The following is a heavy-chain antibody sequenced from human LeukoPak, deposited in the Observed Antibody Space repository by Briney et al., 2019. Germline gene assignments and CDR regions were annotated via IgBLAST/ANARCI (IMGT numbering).Heavy chain of an antibody. CDR2: ISGSGGST. Sequence: GGSLRLSCAASGFTFSSYAMSWVRQAPGKGLEWVSAISGSGGSTYYADSVKGRFTISRDNAKNTLYLQMNSLRAEDTALYYCAKGDGYSYGYPGDYWGQGTLVTVSS. V-gene: IGHV3-23*01. CDR3: AKGDGYSYGYPGDY. CDR1: GFTFSSYA. J-gene: IGHJ4*02. D-gene: IGHD5-18*01.